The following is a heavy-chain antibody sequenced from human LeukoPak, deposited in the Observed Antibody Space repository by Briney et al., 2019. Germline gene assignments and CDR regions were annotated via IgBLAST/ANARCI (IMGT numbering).Heavy chain of an antibody. CDR3: ARGAKAQCGGDCLDY. J-gene: IGHJ4*02. CDR1: GGSFSGYY. D-gene: IGHD2-21*02. Sequence: PSETLSLTCAVYGGSFSGYYWSWIRQPPGKGLEWIGEINHSGSTNYNPSLKSRVTISVDTSKNQFSLKLSSVTAADTAVYYCARGAKAQCGGDCLDYWGQGTLVTVSS. CDR2: INHSGST. V-gene: IGHV4-34*01.